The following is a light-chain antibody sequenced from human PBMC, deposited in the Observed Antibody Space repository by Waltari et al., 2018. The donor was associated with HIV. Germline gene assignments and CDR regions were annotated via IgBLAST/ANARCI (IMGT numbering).Light chain of an antibody. J-gene: IGLJ1*01. CDR3: SSYTSSNIYV. CDR1: SSDVGAYDR. CDR2: EVI. Sequence: QSALTQPPSVSGSPGPSVPISCTGTSSDVGAYDRISWYHHPPGTAPKLMIYEVIYRPSGVPDRFSGSKSGNTASLTISGLQAEDEGDYYCSSYTSSNIYVFGTATTVTVL. V-gene: IGLV2-18*02.